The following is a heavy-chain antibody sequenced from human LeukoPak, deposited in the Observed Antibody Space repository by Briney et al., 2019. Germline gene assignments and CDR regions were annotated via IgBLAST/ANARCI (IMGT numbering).Heavy chain of an antibody. CDR2: ISYDGSNK. CDR1: GFTFSSYG. CDR3: ARQWLVRSVPDY. J-gene: IGHJ4*02. V-gene: IGHV3-30*03. D-gene: IGHD6-19*01. Sequence: GRSLRLSCAASGFTFSSYGMHWVRQAPDKGLEWVAVISYDGSNKYYADSVKGRFTISRDNSKNTLYLQMNSLRAEDTAVYYCARQWLVRSVPDYWGQGTLVTVSS.